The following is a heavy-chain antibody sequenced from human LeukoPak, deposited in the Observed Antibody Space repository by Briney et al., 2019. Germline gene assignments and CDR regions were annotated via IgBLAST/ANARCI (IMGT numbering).Heavy chain of an antibody. CDR3: ARVHVLRYFDWLFKFDY. Sequence: PSETLSLTCTVSGGSVSSGSYYWSWIRQPPGKGLEWIGYIYYSGSTNYNPSLKSRVTISVDTSKNQFSLKLSSVTAADPAVYYCARVHVLRYFDWLFKFDYWGQGTLVTVS. V-gene: IGHV4-61*01. CDR2: IYYSGST. J-gene: IGHJ4*02. D-gene: IGHD3-9*01. CDR1: GGSVSSGSYY.